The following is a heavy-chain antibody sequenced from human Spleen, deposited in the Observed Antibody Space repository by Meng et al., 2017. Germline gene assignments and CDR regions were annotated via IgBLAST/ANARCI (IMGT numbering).Heavy chain of an antibody. CDR2: INHGGST. CDR3: TRGKKYYYDSTGYFAY. Sequence: QVQLQQWGAGLLKPSETLSLTCAVYGESLSGYYWSWIRQPPGKGLERIGEINHGGSTNYNPSLKSRVTISVDTSKNHFSLNLTSVTAADTAVYYCTRGKKYYYDSTGYFAYWGQGTLVTVSS. D-gene: IGHD3-22*01. V-gene: IGHV4-34*01. CDR1: GESLSGYY. J-gene: IGHJ4*02.